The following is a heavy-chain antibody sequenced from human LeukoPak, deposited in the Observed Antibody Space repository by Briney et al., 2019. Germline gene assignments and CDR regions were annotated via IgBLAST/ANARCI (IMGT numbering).Heavy chain of an antibody. D-gene: IGHD1-26*01. CDR2: INPNSGGT. Sequence: ASVKVSCKASGYTFTGYYMHWLRQAPGQGLEWMGWINPNSGGTNYAQKFQGRVTMTRDTSISTAYMELSRLRSDDTAVYYCARVGATTLGWFDPWGQGTLVTVSS. CDR1: GYTFTGYY. CDR3: ARVGATTLGWFDP. V-gene: IGHV1-2*02. J-gene: IGHJ5*02.